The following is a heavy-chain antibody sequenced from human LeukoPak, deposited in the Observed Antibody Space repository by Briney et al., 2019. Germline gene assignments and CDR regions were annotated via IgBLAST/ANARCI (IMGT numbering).Heavy chain of an antibody. CDR3: ARVQGGTVYFDY. J-gene: IGHJ4*02. D-gene: IGHD4-17*01. V-gene: IGHV4-59*01. Sequence: PSETLSLTCTVSGVSISSYYWSWIRQPPGKGLEWIGYSYYSGNTNYNPSLKSRVTISVDTSKNQFSLKLSSVTAADTAVYYCARVQGGTVYFDYWGQGTLVTVSS. CDR2: SYYSGNT. CDR1: GVSISSYY.